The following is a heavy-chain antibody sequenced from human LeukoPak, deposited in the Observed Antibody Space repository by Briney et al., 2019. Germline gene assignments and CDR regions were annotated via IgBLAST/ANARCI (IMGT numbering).Heavy chain of an antibody. CDR3: AKDFGPGRPRYYFDY. J-gene: IGHJ4*02. CDR2: IWYDGSNK. D-gene: IGHD3-10*01. CDR1: GFTFSSYG. V-gene: IGHV3-30*02. Sequence: PGGSLRLSCAASGFTFSSYGMHWVRQAPGKGLEWVAVIWYDGSNKYYADSVKGRFTISRDNSKNTLYLQMNSLRAEDTAVYYCAKDFGPGRPRYYFDYWGQGTLVTVSS.